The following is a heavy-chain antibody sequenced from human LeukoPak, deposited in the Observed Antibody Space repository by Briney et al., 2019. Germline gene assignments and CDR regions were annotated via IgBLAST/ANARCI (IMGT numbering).Heavy chain of an antibody. V-gene: IGHV1-2*06. Sequence: GASVKVSCKASGYTFTGYYMHWVRQAPGQGLEWMGRINPNSGGTNYAQKFQGRVTMTRDTSISTAYMELSRLRSDDTAVYYCARDPFPPPYYYDSSGYYSYELADYWGQGTLVTVSS. D-gene: IGHD3-22*01. CDR2: INPNSGGT. J-gene: IGHJ4*02. CDR1: GYTFTGYY. CDR3: ARDPFPPPYYYDSSGYYSYELADY.